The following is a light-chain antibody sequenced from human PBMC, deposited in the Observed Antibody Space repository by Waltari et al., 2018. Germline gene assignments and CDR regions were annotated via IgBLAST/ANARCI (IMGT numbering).Light chain of an antibody. CDR3: QQYVRSPET. V-gene: IGKV3-20*01. CDR2: GAS. Sequence: EIVLTQSPGTLSLSPGERATLSCRASGSVSSSYLACYQQKPGQAPRLLIYGASNRATGIPDRFSGSGSGTDFTLSISRLEPEDFAVYYCQQYVRSPETFGQGTRVEIK. J-gene: IGKJ1*01. CDR1: GSVSSSY.